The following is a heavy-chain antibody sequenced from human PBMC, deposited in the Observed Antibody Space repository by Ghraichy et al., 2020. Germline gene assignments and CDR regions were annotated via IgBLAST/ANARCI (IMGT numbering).Heavy chain of an antibody. CDR3: ARGTGVEGTVVVLFDF. CDR1: GFTFSRYW. Sequence: GGSLRLSCAASGFTFSRYWMHWVRQAPGKGLVWVSRINSDGSSTSYADSVKGRFTISRDNAKNTLYLQMNRLRDEDTAVYYCARGTGVEGTVVVLFDFWGQGTLVTVSS. CDR2: INSDGSST. V-gene: IGHV3-74*01. D-gene: IGHD4-23*01. J-gene: IGHJ4*02.